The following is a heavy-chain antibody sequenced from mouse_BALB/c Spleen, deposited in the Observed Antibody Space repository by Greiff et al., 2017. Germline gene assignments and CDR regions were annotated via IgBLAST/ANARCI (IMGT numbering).Heavy chain of an antibody. CDR3: ARGRDGQFLYAMDY. CDR2: IDPSDSYT. V-gene: IGHV1-69*02. CDR1: GYTFTSYW. D-gene: IGHD2-3*01. Sequence: VQLQQPGAELVKPGASVKLSCKASGYTFTSYWMHWVKQRPGQGLEWIGEIDPSDSYTNYNQKFKGKATLTVDKSSSTAYMQLSSLTSEDSAVYYCARGRDGQFLYAMDYWGQGTSVTVSS. J-gene: IGHJ4*01.